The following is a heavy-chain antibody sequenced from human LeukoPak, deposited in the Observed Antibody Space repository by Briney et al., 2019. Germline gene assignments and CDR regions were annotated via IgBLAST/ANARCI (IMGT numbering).Heavy chain of an antibody. V-gene: IGHV1-2*02. J-gene: IGHJ4*02. D-gene: IGHD3-22*01. CDR1: GYTFIDYY. CDR3: ARVAYFYDSSGYYYSDY. Sequence: ASVQVSCKASGYTFIDYYMHWVRQAPGQGLEWMGWINPNSGAINYAQNFQGRVTMTRDTSINTAYMELSRLRSDDTAVYYCARVAYFYDSSGYYYSDYWGQGTLVTVSS. CDR2: INPNSGAI.